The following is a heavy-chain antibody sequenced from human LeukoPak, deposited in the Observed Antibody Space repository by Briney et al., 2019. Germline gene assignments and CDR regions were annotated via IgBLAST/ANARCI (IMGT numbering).Heavy chain of an antibody. CDR1: GGSNSSYY. CDR2: IYTSGST. D-gene: IGHD6-13*01. V-gene: IGHV4-4*07. J-gene: IGHJ4*02. Sequence: SETLSLTCTVSGGSNSSYYRSWIRQPARKGLEWIGRIYTSGSTNYNPSLKSRVTMSVDTSKNQFSLKLSSVTAADTAVYYCARVRIAAAGRISLNYFDYWGQGTLVTVSS. CDR3: ARVRIAAAGRISLNYFDY.